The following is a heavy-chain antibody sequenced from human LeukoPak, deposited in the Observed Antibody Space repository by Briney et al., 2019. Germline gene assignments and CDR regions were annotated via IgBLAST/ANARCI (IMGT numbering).Heavy chain of an antibody. V-gene: IGHV4-30-2*01. Sequence: PSETLSLTCAVSGGSISSGGYSWSWIRQPPGTGLEWIGYIYHSGSTYYNPSLKSRVTISVDRSKNQFSLKLSSVTAADTAVYCCARSLRKGGFDYWGQGTLVTVSS. CDR3: ARSLRKGGFDY. J-gene: IGHJ4*02. D-gene: IGHD4-17*01. CDR2: IYHSGST. CDR1: GGSISSGGYS.